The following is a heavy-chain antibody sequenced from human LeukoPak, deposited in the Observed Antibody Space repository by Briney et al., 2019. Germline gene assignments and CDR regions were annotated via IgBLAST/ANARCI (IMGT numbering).Heavy chain of an antibody. J-gene: IGHJ4*02. D-gene: IGHD4-23*01. Sequence: SETLSLTCTVSGGSISGSSYYWGWIRQPPGKGLEWIGSIYYSGSTYYNPSLKSRVTISVDTSKNQFSLKLSSVTAADTAVYYCATEYGGNSAGDYWGQGTLVTVSS. CDR2: IYYSGST. V-gene: IGHV4-39*01. CDR1: GGSISGSSYY. CDR3: ATEYGGNSAGDY.